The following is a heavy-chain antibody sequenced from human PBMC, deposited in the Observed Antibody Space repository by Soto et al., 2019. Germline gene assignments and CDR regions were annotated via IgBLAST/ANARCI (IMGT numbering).Heavy chain of an antibody. Sequence: SETLSLTCIVSNYSISSGYHWGWIRQPPGKGLEGIGTIYQSGNTYQNPSLKSRVILSIDTSKNQFSLNLRNVTAADTAVYYCVRGKVNFDFWGKGILVIVSS. CDR2: IYQSGNT. J-gene: IGHJ4*02. CDR1: NYSISSGYH. V-gene: IGHV4-38-2*02. CDR3: VRGKVNFDF.